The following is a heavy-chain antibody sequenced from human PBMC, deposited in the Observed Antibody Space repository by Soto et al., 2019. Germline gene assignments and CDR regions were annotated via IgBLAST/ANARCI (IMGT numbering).Heavy chain of an antibody. V-gene: IGHV4-59*01. Sequence: SETLSLTCTVSGGSISSYYWSWIRQPPGKGLEWIGYIYYSGSTNYNPSIKSRVTITVDTSKNQFYLKLSSVTAADTALFYCARFYYDFWSGYYLGWFDPWGQGTLVTVSS. CDR1: GGSISSYY. CDR2: IYYSGST. D-gene: IGHD3-3*01. CDR3: ARFYYDFWSGYYLGWFDP. J-gene: IGHJ5*02.